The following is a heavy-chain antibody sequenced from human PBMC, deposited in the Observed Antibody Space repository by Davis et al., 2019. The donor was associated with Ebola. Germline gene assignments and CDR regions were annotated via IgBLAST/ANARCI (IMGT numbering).Heavy chain of an antibody. J-gene: IGHJ6*02. CDR2: ISGSGGST. D-gene: IGHD2-15*01. V-gene: IGHV3-23*01. CDR1: GFTFSSYA. Sequence: GESLKISCAASGFTFSSYAMSWVRQAPGKGLEWVSAISGSGGSTYYADSVKGRFTISRDNSKNTLYLQMNSLRAEDTAIYYCAKRGYCSGGACALYYYYTMDVWGQGTTVTVSS. CDR3: AKRGYCSGGACALYYYYTMDV.